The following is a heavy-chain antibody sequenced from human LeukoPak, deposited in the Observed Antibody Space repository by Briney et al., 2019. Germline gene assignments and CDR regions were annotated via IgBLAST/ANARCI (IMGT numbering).Heavy chain of an antibody. J-gene: IGHJ4*02. V-gene: IGHV3-21*01. CDR2: TSSSSSYI. CDR1: GFTFSSYS. Sequence: KPGGSLRLSCAASGFTFSSYSMNWVRQAPGKGLEWVSSTSSSSSYIYYADSVKGRFTISRDNAKNSLYLQMNSLRAEDTAVYYCARARRYYDSSGYPHFDYWGQGTLVTVSS. CDR3: ARARRYYDSSGYPHFDY. D-gene: IGHD3-22*01.